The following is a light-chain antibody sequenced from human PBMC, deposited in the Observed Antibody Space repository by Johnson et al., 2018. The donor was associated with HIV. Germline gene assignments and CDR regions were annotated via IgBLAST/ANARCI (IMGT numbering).Light chain of an antibody. V-gene: IGLV1-51*02. CDR2: ENN. CDR1: SSNIGNTY. J-gene: IGLJ1*01. CDR3: GTWDSSLSAHYI. Sequence: QSVLTQPPSVSAAPGQKVTISCSGGSSNIGNTYVSWYQQVPGTAPKLLIYENNKRPSGVPDRFSDSKSGTSATLGITGLQTGDEADYYCGTWDSSLSAHYIFGTGTKVTVL.